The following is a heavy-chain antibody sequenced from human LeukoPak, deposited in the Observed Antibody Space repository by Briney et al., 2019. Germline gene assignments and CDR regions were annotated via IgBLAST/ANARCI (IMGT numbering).Heavy chain of an antibody. CDR2: ISSSGSTI. D-gene: IGHD3-10*01. CDR1: GFTFSDYY. V-gene: IGHV3-11*04. CDR3: ARDLYGSGSYYSGILFGY. J-gene: IGHJ4*02. Sequence: GGSLRLSCAASGFTFSDYYMSWIRQAPGKGLEWVSYISSSGSTIYYADSVKGRFTISRDNAKNSLYLQMNSLRAEDTAVYYCARDLYGSGSYYSGILFGYWGQGTLVTVSS.